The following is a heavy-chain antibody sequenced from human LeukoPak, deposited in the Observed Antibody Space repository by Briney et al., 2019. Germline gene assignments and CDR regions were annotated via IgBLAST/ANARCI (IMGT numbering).Heavy chain of an antibody. J-gene: IGHJ4*02. Sequence: QAGGSLRLSCGASGFTFSSYAMSWVRQAPGKGLEWVSGISGSDGYTYYADSVKGRFTISRDNSKNTLSLQMNSLRAEDTAVYYCARDWFHAVDYWGQGTLVTVSS. CDR2: ISGSDGYT. CDR3: ARDWFHAVDY. D-gene: IGHD2/OR15-2a*01. CDR1: GFTFSSYA. V-gene: IGHV3-23*01.